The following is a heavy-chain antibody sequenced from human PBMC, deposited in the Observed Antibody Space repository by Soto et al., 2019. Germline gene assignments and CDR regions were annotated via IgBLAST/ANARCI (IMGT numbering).Heavy chain of an antibody. V-gene: IGHV4-59*08. CDR3: ARHPGSNWYFDY. J-gene: IGHJ4*02. CDR1: GGSISSYY. Sequence: SETLSLTGTFSGGSISSYYWSWIRQAPGKGLEWIGYIHFSGSTKYNPSLNSRVTTSIDTSNNQFSLKVTSVTAADTAVYYCARHPGSNWYFDYWGQGTLVTVSS. CDR2: IHFSGST. D-gene: IGHD6-13*01.